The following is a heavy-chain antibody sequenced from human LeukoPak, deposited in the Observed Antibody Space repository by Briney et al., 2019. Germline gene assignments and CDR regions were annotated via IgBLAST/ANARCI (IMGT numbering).Heavy chain of an antibody. V-gene: IGHV4-31*03. CDR2: IYYSGST. CDR3: ARDPPPDSSGWYGDPYYYGMDV. CDR1: GGSISSGGYY. Sequence: SQTLSLTCTVSGGSISSGGYYWSWVRQHPGKGVEWIGYIYYSGSTYYNPSLKSRVTISVDTSKNQFSLKLSSVTAADTAVYYCARDPPPDSSGWYGDPYYYGMDVWGQGTTVTVSS. J-gene: IGHJ6*02. D-gene: IGHD6-19*01.